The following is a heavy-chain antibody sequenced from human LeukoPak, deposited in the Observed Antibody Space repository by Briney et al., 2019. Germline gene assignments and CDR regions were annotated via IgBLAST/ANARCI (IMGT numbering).Heavy chain of an antibody. CDR2: FDPEDGET. V-gene: IGHV1-24*01. J-gene: IGHJ4*02. CDR3: ARDHYHKIHSVMVTAPDY. CDR1: GYTLTELS. Sequence: ASVKVSCKVSGYTLTELSMHWVRQAPGKGLEWMGGFDPEDGETIYAQKFQGRVTMTEDTSTDTAYMELSSLRSEDTAVYYCARDHYHKIHSVMVTAPDYWGQGTLVIVSS. D-gene: IGHD2-21*02.